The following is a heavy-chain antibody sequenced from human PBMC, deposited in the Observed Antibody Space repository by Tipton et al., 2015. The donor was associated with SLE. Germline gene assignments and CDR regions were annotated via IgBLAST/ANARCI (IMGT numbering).Heavy chain of an antibody. J-gene: IGHJ3*02. CDR2: ISSSSSYI. CDR3: ARDLGGDYSPDAFDI. D-gene: IGHD4-17*01. V-gene: IGHV3-21*01. CDR1: GFTFNSYS. Sequence: SLRLSCAASGFTFNSYSMYWVRQAPGKGLEWVSSISSSSSYIYYADSVKGRFTISRDNAKNSLYLQMNSLRAEDTAVYYCARDLGGDYSPDAFDIWGQGTMVTVSS.